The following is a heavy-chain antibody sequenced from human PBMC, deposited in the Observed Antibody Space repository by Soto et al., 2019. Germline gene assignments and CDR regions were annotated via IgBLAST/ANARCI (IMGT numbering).Heavy chain of an antibody. Sequence: GGSLRLSCAASGFTFSSYAMSWVRQAPGKGLEWVSAISGSGGSTYYADSVKGRFTISRDNSKNTLYLQMNSLRAEDTAVYYYLAYFDLWSGPDYWGQGPPVTVPS. V-gene: IGHV3-23*01. D-gene: IGHD3-3*01. J-gene: IGHJ4*02. CDR2: ISGSGGST. CDR3: LAYFDLWSGPDY. CDR1: GFTFSSYA.